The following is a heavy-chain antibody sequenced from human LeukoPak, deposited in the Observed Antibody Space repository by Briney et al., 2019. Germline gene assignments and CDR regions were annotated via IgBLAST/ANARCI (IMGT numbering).Heavy chain of an antibody. V-gene: IGHV3-30-3*01. D-gene: IGHD7-27*01. J-gene: IGHJ4*02. CDR1: GFTFSSYA. CDR3: ASLGDS. Sequence: GGSLRLSCAASGFTFSSYAMHWVRQAPGKGLEWVAVISYDGSNKYYADSVKGRFTISRDNSKNTLYLQMNSLRAEDTAVYYCASLGDSCGQGTLVTVSS. CDR2: ISYDGSNK.